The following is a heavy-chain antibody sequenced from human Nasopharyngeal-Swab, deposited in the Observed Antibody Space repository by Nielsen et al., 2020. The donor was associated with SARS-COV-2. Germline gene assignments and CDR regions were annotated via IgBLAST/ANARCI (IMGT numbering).Heavy chain of an antibody. CDR2: IWYDGSNK. CDR1: GFTFNSYG. V-gene: IGHV3-33*01. CDR3: ARSEVPAATIVSEFDP. D-gene: IGHD2-2*01. J-gene: IGHJ5*02. Sequence: GESLKISCAASGFTFNSYGMHWVRQAPGKGLEWVAVIWYDGSNKYYADSVKGRFTISRDNSKNTLYLQMNSLRAEDTAVYYCARSEVPAATIVSEFDPWGQGTLVTVSS.